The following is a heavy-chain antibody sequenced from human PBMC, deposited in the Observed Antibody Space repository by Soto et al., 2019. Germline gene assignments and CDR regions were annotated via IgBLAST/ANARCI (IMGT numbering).Heavy chain of an antibody. Sequence: PXXTLSLACAVSGGSISSSNWWSWARQPPGKGLEWIGEIYHSGSTNYNPSLKSRVTISVDKSKNQFSLKLSSVTAADTAVYYCARTKYSSSSGFDYWGQGTLVTVSS. V-gene: IGHV4-4*02. CDR3: ARTKYSSSSGFDY. CDR2: IYHSGST. D-gene: IGHD6-6*01. CDR1: GGSISSSNW. J-gene: IGHJ4*02.